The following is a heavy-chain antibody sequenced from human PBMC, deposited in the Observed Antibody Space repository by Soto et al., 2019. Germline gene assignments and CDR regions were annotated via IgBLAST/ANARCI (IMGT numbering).Heavy chain of an antibody. V-gene: IGHV4-4*02. J-gene: IGHJ3*01. CDR1: GDSISSSRW. D-gene: IGHD6-19*01. CDR2: SFHTGNT. Sequence: QVQLQESGPGLVKPSGTLSLTCDVSGDSISSSRWWTWVRQPPGKGLEWIGDSFHTGNTNYNPSLKSRVTISVDKSKNQFSLKLTSVTAADTAVYYWAYSTGWYRLVLWGQGTLVTVSS. CDR3: AYSTGWYRLVL.